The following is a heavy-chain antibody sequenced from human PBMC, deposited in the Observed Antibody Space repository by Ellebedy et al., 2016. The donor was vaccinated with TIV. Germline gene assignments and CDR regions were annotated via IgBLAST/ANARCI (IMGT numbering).Heavy chain of an antibody. CDR3: AREPLSAFGVGSYYCYGMDV. CDR1: GYTFTSYD. CDR2: IIPILGIA. V-gene: IGHV1-69*04. Sequence: SVKVSXKASGYTFTSYDINWVRQATGQGLEWMGRIIPILGIANYAQKFQGRVTITADKSTSTAYMELSSLRSEDTAVYYCAREPLSAFGVGSYYCYGMDVWGQGTTVTVSS. J-gene: IGHJ6*02. D-gene: IGHD3-3*01.